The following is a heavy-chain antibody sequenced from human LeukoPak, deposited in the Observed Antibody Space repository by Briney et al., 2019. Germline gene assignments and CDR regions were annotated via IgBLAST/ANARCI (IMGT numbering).Heavy chain of an antibody. CDR1: GYTFTSYA. Sequence: ASVKVSCKASGYTFTSYAMHWVRQAPGQRLEWMGWINAGNGNTKYSQEFQGRVTITRDTSASTAYMELSSLRSEDMAVYYCARGSGSSGWPDYWGQGTLVTVSS. V-gene: IGHV1-3*03. CDR3: ARGSGSSGWPDY. CDR2: INAGNGNT. J-gene: IGHJ4*02. D-gene: IGHD6-19*01.